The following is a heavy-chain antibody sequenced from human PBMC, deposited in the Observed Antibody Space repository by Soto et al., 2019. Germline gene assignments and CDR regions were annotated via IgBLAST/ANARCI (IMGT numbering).Heavy chain of an antibody. V-gene: IGHV5-10-1*01. Sequence: GESLKISCKVSGYSFTSYWISWVRQMPGKGLEWMGRIDPSDSYINYSPSFQGHVVISADKSISTAYLQWSSLKASDTAIYYCARQDDTSGYYSFFDYWGQGSLVTVS. CDR3: ARQDDTSGYYSFFDY. CDR1: GYSFTSYW. CDR2: IDPSDSYI. D-gene: IGHD3-22*01. J-gene: IGHJ4*02.